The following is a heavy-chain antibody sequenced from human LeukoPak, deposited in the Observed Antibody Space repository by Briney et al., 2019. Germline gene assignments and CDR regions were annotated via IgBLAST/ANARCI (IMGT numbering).Heavy chain of an antibody. CDR3: VKDSAGLPICGMSV. Sequence: PGGSLRLSCSASGFTFSSYGMYWVRQAPGKGLDYVSAISSNGGSTYYADSVEGRFTISRDNSKNTLHLQMSSLRPEDTAVYYCVKDSAGLPICGMSVWGQGTTVTVSS. D-gene: IGHD5-12*01. CDR2: ISSNGGST. V-gene: IGHV3-64D*09. J-gene: IGHJ6*02. CDR1: GFTFSSYG.